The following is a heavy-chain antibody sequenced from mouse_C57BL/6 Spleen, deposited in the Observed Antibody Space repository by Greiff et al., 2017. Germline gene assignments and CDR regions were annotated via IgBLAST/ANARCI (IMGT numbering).Heavy chain of an antibody. J-gene: IGHJ2*01. CDR1: GFTFSSYA. V-gene: IGHV5-4*03. CDR3: ARIYYDYGVGGFDD. Sequence: EVKLVESGGGLVKPGGSLKLSCAASGFTFSSYAMSWVSQTPEKRLEWVATIIDGGSYTYYPDNVKGRFTISRDNAKNNLYLQLSHLKSEDTAMYYCARIYYDYGVGGFDDWGQGTTLTVSS. D-gene: IGHD2-4*01. CDR2: IIDGGSYT.